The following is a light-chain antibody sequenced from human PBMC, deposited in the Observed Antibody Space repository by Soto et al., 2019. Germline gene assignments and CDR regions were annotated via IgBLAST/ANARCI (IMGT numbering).Light chain of an antibody. CDR1: SSNIGAGYD. CDR2: VDN. J-gene: IGLJ2*01. Sequence: QSVLTQTPSVSGAPGQKITMSCPGSSSNIGAGYDVHWYQQVPGAAPRLLIYVDNNRPSGVPDRFSASKSGTSASLAITGLQGEDEANYYCQSYDTSLSGVIFGAGTKVTVL. V-gene: IGLV1-40*01. CDR3: QSYDTSLSGVI.